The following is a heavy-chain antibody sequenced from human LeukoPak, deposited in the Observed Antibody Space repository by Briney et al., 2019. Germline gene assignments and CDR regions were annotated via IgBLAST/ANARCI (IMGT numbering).Heavy chain of an antibody. CDR2: ISFDGNDK. Sequence: PGGSLRLSCAASGFTFRSYALHWVRQAPGKGLEWVAVISFDGNDKYYADSVKGRFTISRDNAKNSLYLRMNSLRAEDTAVYYCARERSSSWYSPCDYWGQGTLVTVSS. CDR1: GFTFRSYA. J-gene: IGHJ4*02. V-gene: IGHV3-30-3*01. D-gene: IGHD6-13*01. CDR3: ARERSSSWYSPCDY.